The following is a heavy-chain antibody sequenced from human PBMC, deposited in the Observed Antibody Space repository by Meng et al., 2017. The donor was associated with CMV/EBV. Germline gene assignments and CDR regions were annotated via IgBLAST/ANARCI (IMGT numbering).Heavy chain of an antibody. CDR3: ARDRPTRKSNPKIVVVPGGVDY. CDR2: ISSSGSTI. CDR1: GFTFSDYY. Sequence: GESLKISCAASGFTFSDYYMSWIRQAPGKGLEWVSYISSSGSTIYYADSVKGRITISRDNAKNSLYLQMNSLRAEDTAVYYCARDRPTRKSNPKIVVVPGGVDYWGQGTLVTVSS. D-gene: IGHD2-2*01. J-gene: IGHJ4*02. V-gene: IGHV3-11*01.